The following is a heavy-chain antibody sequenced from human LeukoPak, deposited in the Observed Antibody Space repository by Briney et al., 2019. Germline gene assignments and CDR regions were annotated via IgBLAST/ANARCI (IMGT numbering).Heavy chain of an antibody. CDR3: AKGKDTYSYDSSGYYFGEY. D-gene: IGHD3-22*01. CDR2: MSGSGGST. CDR1: GFTFSSYA. V-gene: IGHV3-23*01. Sequence: GGSLRLSCAASGFTFSSYAMSWVRQAPGKGLEWVSAMSGSGGSTYYADSVKGRFTIPRDNSKNTLYLQMNSLRAEDTAVYYCAKGKDTYSYDSSGYYFGEYWGQGTLVTVSS. J-gene: IGHJ4*02.